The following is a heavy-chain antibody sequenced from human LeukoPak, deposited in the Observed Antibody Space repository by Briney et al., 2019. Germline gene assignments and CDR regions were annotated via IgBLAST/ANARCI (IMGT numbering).Heavy chain of an antibody. CDR1: GGTFSSYA. Sequence: SVKVSCKASGGTFSSYAISWVRQAPGQGLEWMGGIIPIFGTANYAQKFQGRVTITADESTSTAYMELSSLRSEDTAVYYCARGGYYYDSSGYYDYWGQGTLVTVSS. CDR2: IIPIFGTA. D-gene: IGHD3-22*01. J-gene: IGHJ4*02. CDR3: ARGGYYYDSSGYYDY. V-gene: IGHV1-69*13.